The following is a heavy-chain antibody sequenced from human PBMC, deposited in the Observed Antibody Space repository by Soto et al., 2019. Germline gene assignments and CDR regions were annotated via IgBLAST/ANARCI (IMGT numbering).Heavy chain of an antibody. V-gene: IGHV4-34*12. CDR3: ARQRPTDGRWEFANYYGMDV. J-gene: IGHJ6*02. D-gene: IGHD1-26*01. Sequence: SETLSLTCAVYGGSFSAYYWSWVRQPPGKGLEGIGEIIHSESTKYNPSLKSRVTISVDTSKNQFSLKLSSVTAADTAVYYCARQRPTDGRWEFANYYGMDVWGQGTPVTVSS. CDR2: IIHSEST. CDR1: GGSFSAYY.